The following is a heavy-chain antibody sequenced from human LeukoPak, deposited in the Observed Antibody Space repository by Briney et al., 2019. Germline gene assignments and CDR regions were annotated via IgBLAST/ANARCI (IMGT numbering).Heavy chain of an antibody. J-gene: IGHJ4*02. CDR3: AISNSGSYLWVDY. V-gene: IGHV4-59*10. CDR1: GGSFSGYY. CDR2: IYTSGST. D-gene: IGHD1-26*01. Sequence: SETLSLTCAVYGGSFSGYYWSWIRQPAGKGLEWIGRIYTSGSTNYNPSLKSQVTMSVDTSKNQFSLKLSSVTAADTAVYYCAISNSGSYLWVDYWGQGTLVTVSS.